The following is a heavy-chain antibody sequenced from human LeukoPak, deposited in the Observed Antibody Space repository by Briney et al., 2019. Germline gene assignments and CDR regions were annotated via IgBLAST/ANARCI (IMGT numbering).Heavy chain of an antibody. CDR1: GFTFSSYA. D-gene: IGHD4-11*01. CDR3: ARVLPYDYINRFDR. Sequence: GGSLRLSCAASGFTFSSYAMSWVRQAPGKGLEWVSAISGGGGSTYYADSVKGRFTISRDNAKNSLYLQMNSLRAEDTAVYYCARVLPYDYINRFDRWGQGTLVTVSS. CDR2: ISGGGGST. V-gene: IGHV3-23*01. J-gene: IGHJ5*02.